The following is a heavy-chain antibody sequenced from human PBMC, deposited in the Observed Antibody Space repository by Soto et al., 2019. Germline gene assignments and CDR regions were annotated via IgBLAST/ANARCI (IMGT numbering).Heavy chain of an antibody. CDR2: IYYSGST. CDR1: GGSISSGDYY. V-gene: IGHV4-61*08. CDR3: ARGYSYGFPGYAFDI. Sequence: SETLSHSCTVSGGSISSGDYYWRWIRQPPGKGLEWIGYIYYSGSTNYNPSLKSRVTISVGTSKNQFSLKLSSVTAADTAVYYCARGYSYGFPGYAFDIWGQGTMVTV. D-gene: IGHD5-18*01. J-gene: IGHJ3*02.